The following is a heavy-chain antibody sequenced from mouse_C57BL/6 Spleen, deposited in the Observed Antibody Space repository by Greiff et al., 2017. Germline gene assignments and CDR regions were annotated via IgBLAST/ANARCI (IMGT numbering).Heavy chain of an antibody. CDR2: IHPNSGST. V-gene: IGHV1-64*01. D-gene: IGHD1-1*01. Sequence: VQLQQSGAELVKPGASVKLSCKASGYTFTSYWMHWVKQRPGQGLEWIGMIHPNSGSTNYNEKFKGKATLTVDKSSSTAYMQLSSLTSEDSAVYYCARGRITTVVEGFAYWGQGTLVTVSA. J-gene: IGHJ3*01. CDR3: ARGRITTVVEGFAY. CDR1: GYTFTSYW.